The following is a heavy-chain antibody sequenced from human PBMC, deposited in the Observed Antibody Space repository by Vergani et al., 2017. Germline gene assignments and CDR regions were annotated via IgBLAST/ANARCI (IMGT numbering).Heavy chain of an antibody. D-gene: IGHD4-17*01. CDR3: ARLSKHCGDCVGDSRFDP. CDR2: IDWDDEK. Sequence: TLEESGPALVKPTQTLTLTCTLSGFSLSTRGVRVNWIRQAPGKAPEWLARIDWDDEKFYTPSLKTRLTISKDTSTNQVVLTMTDMDPVDTATYYCARLSKHCGDCVGDSRFDPWGQGTLVTVSS. J-gene: IGHJ5*02. CDR1: GFSLSTRGVR. V-gene: IGHV2-70*04.